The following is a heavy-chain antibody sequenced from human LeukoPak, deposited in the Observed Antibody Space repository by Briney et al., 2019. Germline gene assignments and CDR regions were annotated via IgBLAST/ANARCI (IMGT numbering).Heavy chain of an antibody. CDR1: GGTFSSFD. V-gene: IGHV1-69*13. CDR3: ARGNDILDWFDP. CDR2: IIPTFATA. Sequence: ASVKVSCKASGGTFSSFDISWVRHVPGQGLEWMGGIIPTFATAKYAQKFQGRVTITADESTSSAYLELSGLRSEDTAVYYCARGNDILDWFDPWGQGTLVTVS. D-gene: IGHD3-9*01. J-gene: IGHJ5*02.